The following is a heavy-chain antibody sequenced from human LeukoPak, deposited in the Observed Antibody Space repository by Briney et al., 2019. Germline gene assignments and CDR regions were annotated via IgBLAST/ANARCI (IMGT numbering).Heavy chain of an antibody. J-gene: IGHJ6*04. D-gene: IGHD3-10*02. Sequence: GGSLRLSCAASGFTFDDYAMHWVRQAPGKGLEWVSGISWNSGTIGYADSLKGRFTISRDNAKNSLYLQMNSLRAEDTAVYYCAELGITMIGGVWGKGTTVTISS. CDR1: GFTFDDYA. V-gene: IGHV3-9*01. CDR3: AELGITMIGGV. CDR2: ISWNSGTI.